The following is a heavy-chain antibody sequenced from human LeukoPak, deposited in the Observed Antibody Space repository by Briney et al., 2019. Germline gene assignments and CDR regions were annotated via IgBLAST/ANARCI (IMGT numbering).Heavy chain of an antibody. J-gene: IGHJ4*02. D-gene: IGHD3-10*01. CDR1: GFTFSDSY. V-gene: IGHV3-11*04. CDR2: ISGSGHDI. CDR3: ARGFGYYGSGSY. Sequence: GGSLRLSCAASGFTFSDSYMTWVRQAPGKGVEWVAYISGSGHDINYSESAKGRFTISRDNAKNSLYLQMNSLRAEDTAVYYCARGFGYYGSGSYWGQGTLVTVSS.